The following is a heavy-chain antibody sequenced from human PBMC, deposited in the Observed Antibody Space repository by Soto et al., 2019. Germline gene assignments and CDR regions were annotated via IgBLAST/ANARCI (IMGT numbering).Heavy chain of an antibody. CDR2: ISAYSGDT. CDR1: GFTFVSYG. V-gene: IGHV1-18*01. J-gene: IGHJ5*02. D-gene: IGHD5-12*01. Sequence: ASVKVSCKSSGFTFVSYGVNWVRQAPGQGLQWMGWISAYSGDTKYAQNLQGRVTMTTDTSTSTVYMEVRSLRSDDTAIYYCARDWWGVDVDINQNLLDPWGQGSMVTVSS. CDR3: ARDWWGVDVDINQNLLDP.